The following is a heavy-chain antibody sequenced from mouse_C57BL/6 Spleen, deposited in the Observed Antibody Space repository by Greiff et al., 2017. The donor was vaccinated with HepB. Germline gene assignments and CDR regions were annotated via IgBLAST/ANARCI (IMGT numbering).Heavy chain of an antibody. CDR3: ARKPGSSYPFDY. J-gene: IGHJ2*01. CDR1: GYTFTSYG. Sequence: QVQLQQSGAELARPGASVKLSCKASGYTFTSYGISWVKQRTGQGLEWIGEIYPRSGNTYYNEKFKGKATLTADKSSSTAYMALRSLTSEDSAVYFCARKPGSSYPFDYWGQGTTLTVSS. CDR2: IYPRSGNT. D-gene: IGHD1-1*01. V-gene: IGHV1-81*01.